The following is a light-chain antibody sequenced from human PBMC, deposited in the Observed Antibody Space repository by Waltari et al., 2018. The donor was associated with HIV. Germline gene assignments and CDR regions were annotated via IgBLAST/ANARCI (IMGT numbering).Light chain of an antibody. CDR2: SDN. CDR3: AAWDDSLTGFWV. V-gene: IGLV1-44*01. CDR1: NSDIGSNA. Sequence: QSVLTQPPSASGTPGQRVIISCSGNNSDIGSNAVIWYQQFPGTAPKLLIYSDNQRPSGVPDRFSGSKSGTSASLTISGLQSDDEADYHCAAWDDSLTGFWVFGGGTKLTVL. J-gene: IGLJ3*02.